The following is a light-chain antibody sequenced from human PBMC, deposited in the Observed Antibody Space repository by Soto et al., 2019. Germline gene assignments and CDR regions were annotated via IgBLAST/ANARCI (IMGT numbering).Light chain of an antibody. CDR1: QSISSRY. V-gene: IGKV3-20*01. Sequence: EIVLTQSPGTLSLSPGERATLSCRASQSISSRYLAWYQQKPGQAPRLLIYGASSRATGISDRFSGSGSGTDFTLTISRLEPEDFAVYYCQQYGSTGTFGPGTKADIK. CDR3: QQYGSTGT. CDR2: GAS. J-gene: IGKJ3*01.